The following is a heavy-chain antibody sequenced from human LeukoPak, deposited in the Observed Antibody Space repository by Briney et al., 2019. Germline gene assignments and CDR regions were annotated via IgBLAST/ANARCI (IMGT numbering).Heavy chain of an antibody. CDR2: ISGSGGST. Sequence: PGGSLRLSCAASGFTFSSYAMSWVRQAPGKGLEWVSGISGSGGSTYYADSVKGRFTISRDNSKNTLYLQMNSLRAEDTAVYYCAKGALGSSWYNWFDPWGQGTLVTVSS. J-gene: IGHJ5*02. V-gene: IGHV3-23*01. CDR3: AKGALGSSWYNWFDP. CDR1: GFTFSSYA. D-gene: IGHD6-13*01.